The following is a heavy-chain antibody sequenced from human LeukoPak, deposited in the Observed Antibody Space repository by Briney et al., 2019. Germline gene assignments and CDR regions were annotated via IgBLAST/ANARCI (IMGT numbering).Heavy chain of an antibody. V-gene: IGHV1-2*02. CDR3: ARAPVTYGSGSYSDY. Sequence: SVKVSCKASGYTFTGYYMHWVRQAPGQGLEWMGWINPNSGGTNYAQKFQGRVTMTRDTSISTAYMELCRLRSDDTAVYYCARAPVTYGSGSYSDYWGQGTLVTVSS. CDR2: INPNSGGT. CDR1: GYTFTGYY. J-gene: IGHJ4*02. D-gene: IGHD3-10*01.